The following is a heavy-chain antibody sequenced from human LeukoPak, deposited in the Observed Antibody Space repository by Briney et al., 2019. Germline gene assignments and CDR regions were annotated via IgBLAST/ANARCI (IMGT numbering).Heavy chain of an antibody. V-gene: IGHV3-9*01. D-gene: IGHD4-17*01. Sequence: PGGSLRLSCAASGFTFDDYAMHWVRQAPGKGLEWVSGISWNSGSIGYADSVKGRFTISRDNSKNTLYLQMNSLRAEDTAVYYCAKEEYGDSVWGQGTLVTVSS. J-gene: IGHJ4*02. CDR1: GFTFDDYA. CDR2: ISWNSGSI. CDR3: AKEEYGDSV.